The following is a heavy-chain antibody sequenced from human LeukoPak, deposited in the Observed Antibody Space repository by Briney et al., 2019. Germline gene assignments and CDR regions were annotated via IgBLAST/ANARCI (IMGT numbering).Heavy chain of an antibody. J-gene: IGHJ4*02. CDR2: IYYSGST. CDR1: GGSISSSSYH. Sequence: PSETLSLTCTVSGGSISSSSYHWGWIRQPPGKGLEWIGTIYYSGSTYHSPSLKSRVTISVDRSKNQFSLKLSSVTAADTAVYYCARLQDEYYDFWSGSVGIPPRDHYYFDYWGQGTLVTVSS. V-gene: IGHV4-39*07. CDR3: ARLQDEYYDFWSGSVGIPPRDHYYFDY. D-gene: IGHD3-3*01.